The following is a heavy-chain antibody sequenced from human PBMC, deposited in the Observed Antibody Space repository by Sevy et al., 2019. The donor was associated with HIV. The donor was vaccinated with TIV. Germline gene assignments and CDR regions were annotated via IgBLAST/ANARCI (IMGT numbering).Heavy chain of an antibody. J-gene: IGHJ3*02. CDR2: INAGNGNT. V-gene: IGHV1-3*01. Sequence: ASVKVSCKASGYTFTSYAMHWVRQAPGQRLEWMGWINAGNGNTKYSQRFQGRVTITRDASASTAYMELSSLRSEDTAVYYCARGLLWSNAFDIWGQGTMVTVSS. CDR3: ARGLLWSNAFDI. D-gene: IGHD5-18*01. CDR1: GYTFTSYA.